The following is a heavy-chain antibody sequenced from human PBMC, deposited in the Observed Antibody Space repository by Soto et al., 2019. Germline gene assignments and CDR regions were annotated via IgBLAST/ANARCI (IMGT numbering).Heavy chain of an antibody. D-gene: IGHD3-22*01. CDR1: VDGFSSVNFY. Sequence: PGETLSLTCVVSVDGFSSVNFYGRWIRQPPGNGLEWIGHFYHNGRTKYSPSLKSRVTISVDTSKNQFSLKLSSVTAADTAVYYCARAPSYYDSSGYYHGTPYGLDVWGQGTTVTVSS. CDR3: ARAPSYYDSSGYYHGTPYGLDV. J-gene: IGHJ6*02. CDR2: FYHNGRT. V-gene: IGHV4-61*01.